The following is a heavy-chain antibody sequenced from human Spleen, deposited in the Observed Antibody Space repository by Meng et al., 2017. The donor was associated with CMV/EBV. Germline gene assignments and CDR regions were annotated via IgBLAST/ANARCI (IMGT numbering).Heavy chain of an antibody. V-gene: IGHV3-11*04. Sequence: GESLKISCAASGFIFSDYYMTWIRQAPGKGLEWISYISSSGSIKKYADSVEGRFTISRGNAKKSLYLQMNSLRAEDTGFYYCAKDFSAVHNWFDAWGRGTLVTVSS. J-gene: IGHJ5*02. CDR3: AKDFSAVHNWFDA. D-gene: IGHD1-26*01. CDR1: GFIFSDYY. CDR2: ISSSGSIK.